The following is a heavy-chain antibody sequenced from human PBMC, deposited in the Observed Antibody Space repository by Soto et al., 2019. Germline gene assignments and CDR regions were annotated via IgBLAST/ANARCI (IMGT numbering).Heavy chain of an antibody. CDR2: ITYSGDTT. CDR3: AKDWPGTSSVTADY. CDR1: GFDFSTYA. Sequence: LLESGGTLVQPGGSLRLSCAASGFDFSTYAMTWVRQAPGKGLAWVSGITYSGDTTYYADSVKGRFTISRDNSRDTMYLQMNSLRADDTAMYYCAKDWPGTSSVTADYWGQGTLVTVSS. J-gene: IGHJ4*02. V-gene: IGHV3-23*01. D-gene: IGHD4-17*01.